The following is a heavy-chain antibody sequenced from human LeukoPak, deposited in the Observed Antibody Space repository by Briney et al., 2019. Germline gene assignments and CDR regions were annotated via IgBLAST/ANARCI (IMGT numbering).Heavy chain of an antibody. J-gene: IGHJ4*02. CDR2: ISWNSGSI. V-gene: IGHV3-9*01. CDR3: AKDTPGYEFDY. CDR1: GFTFDDYA. Sequence: GRSLRLSCAASGFTFDDYAMHWVRQVPGKGLEWVSGISWNSGSIGYADSVKDRFTISRDNAKNSLYLQMNSLRAEDTALYYCAKDTPGYEFDYWGQGTLVTVSS. D-gene: IGHD5-12*01.